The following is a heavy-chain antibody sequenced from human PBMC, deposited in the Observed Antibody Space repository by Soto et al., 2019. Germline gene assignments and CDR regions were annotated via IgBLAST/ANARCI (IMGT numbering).Heavy chain of an antibody. CDR1: GFTFSDYY. D-gene: IGHD1-26*01. Sequence: QVQLVESGGGLVKAGGSLRLSCAASGFTFSDYYMSWIRQAPGKGLEWVSSMSSDATFINYADSVKGRFTISRDNAKKSLYLQINSLRAEDTAIYYCARDLQGSYYPLGDYWGQGTLLTVSS. J-gene: IGHJ4*02. V-gene: IGHV3-11*01. CDR3: ARDLQGSYYPLGDY. CDR2: MSSDATFI.